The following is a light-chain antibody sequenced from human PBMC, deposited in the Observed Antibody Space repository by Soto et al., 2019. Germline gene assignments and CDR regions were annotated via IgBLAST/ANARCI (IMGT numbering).Light chain of an antibody. Sequence: ENLLTQSPGIPFLSPGEKAPPSPRASQSVSNNYLAWYQQKPGQAPRLLIYGASNRATGIPDRFSGSGSGTDFTLTISSLQPEDFATYYCQQSYSTPQTFGQGTKVDIK. CDR1: QSVSNNY. V-gene: IGKV3-20*01. CDR2: GAS. CDR3: QQSYSTPQT. J-gene: IGKJ1*01.